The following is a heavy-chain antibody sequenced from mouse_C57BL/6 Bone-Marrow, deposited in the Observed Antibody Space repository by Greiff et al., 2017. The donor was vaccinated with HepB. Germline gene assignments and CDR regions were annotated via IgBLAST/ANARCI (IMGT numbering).Heavy chain of an antibody. CDR3: ATSSSYYFDY. CDR2: ISNGGGST. V-gene: IGHV5-12*01. CDR1: GFTFSDYY. Sequence: EVKLQESGGGLVQPGGSLKLSCAASGFTFSDYYMYWVRQTPEKRLEWVAYISNGGGSTYYPDTVKGRFTISRDNAKNTLYLQMSRLKSEDTAMYYCATSSSYYFDYWGQGTTLTVSS. J-gene: IGHJ2*01. D-gene: IGHD1-1*01.